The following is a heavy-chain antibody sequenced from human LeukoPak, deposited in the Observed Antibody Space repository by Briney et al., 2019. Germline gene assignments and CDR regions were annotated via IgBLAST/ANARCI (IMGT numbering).Heavy chain of an antibody. CDR1: GGSFSGYY. J-gene: IGHJ4*02. CDR3: ARAGITMVRGVIYGY. CDR2: INHSGST. V-gene: IGHV4-34*01. D-gene: IGHD3-10*01. Sequence: SETLSLTCAVYGGSFSGYYWNWIRQPPGKGLEWIGEINHSGSTNYNPSLKSRVTISVDTSKNQFSLKLSSVTAADTAVYYCARAGITMVRGVIYGYWGQGTLVTVSS.